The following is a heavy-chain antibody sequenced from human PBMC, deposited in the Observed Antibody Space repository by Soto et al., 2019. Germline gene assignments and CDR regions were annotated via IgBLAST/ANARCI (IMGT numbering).Heavy chain of an antibody. CDR2: VYYNENT. Sequence: SETLALTCSVSGASINNFPYYGGWIRQPPGKGLEWIGTVYYNENTYYNPSLRSRVAISVDTAKNQFSLNLRSVTAADTAVYFCARRERYYGSPGWFDPWGQGTLVSVSS. D-gene: IGHD3-10*01. V-gene: IGHV4-39*01. CDR1: GASINNFPYY. CDR3: ARRERYYGSPGWFDP. J-gene: IGHJ5*01.